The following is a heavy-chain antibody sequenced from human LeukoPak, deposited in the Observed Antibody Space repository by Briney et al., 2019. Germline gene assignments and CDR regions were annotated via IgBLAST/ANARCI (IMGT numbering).Heavy chain of an antibody. CDR3: AGQWLALDAFDI. V-gene: IGHV4-34*01. J-gene: IGHJ3*02. D-gene: IGHD6-19*01. Sequence: SETLSLTCAVYGGSFSGYYWSWIRQPPGKGLEWIGEINHSGSTNYNPSLKSRVTISVDTSKNQFSLKLSSVTAADTAVYYCAGQWLALDAFDIWGQGTMVTVSS. CDR2: INHSGST. CDR1: GGSFSGYY.